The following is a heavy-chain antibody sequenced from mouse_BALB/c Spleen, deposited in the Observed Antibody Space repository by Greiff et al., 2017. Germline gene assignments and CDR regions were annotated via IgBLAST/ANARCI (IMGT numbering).Heavy chain of an antibody. CDR3: ARAARATSWFAD. Sequence: VQLQQSGAELVKPGASVKLSCTASGFNIKDTYMHWVKQRPEQGLEWIGRIDPANGNTKYDPKFQGKATITADTSSNTAYLQLSSLTSEDTAVYYCARAARATSWFADWGQGTLVTVSA. V-gene: IGHV14-3*02. CDR1: GFNIKDTY. J-gene: IGHJ3*01. D-gene: IGHD3-1*01. CDR2: IDPANGNT.